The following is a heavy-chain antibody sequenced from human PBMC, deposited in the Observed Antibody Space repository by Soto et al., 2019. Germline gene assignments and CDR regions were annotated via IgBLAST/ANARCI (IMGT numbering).Heavy chain of an antibody. V-gene: IGHV4-30-2*01. CDR1: GDSIRNAGSS. D-gene: IGHD7-27*01. J-gene: IGHJ5*02. CDR2: IYNSGSA. Sequence: SETLSLTCTVSGDSIRNAGSSWSWVRQAPGKGLEWIGYIYNSGSAFYNPSLRSRVTISIDLSKNQFSLNLTSVTAADTAVYYCARVGNLRWSDPWGQGTPVTVSS. CDR3: ARVGNLRWSDP.